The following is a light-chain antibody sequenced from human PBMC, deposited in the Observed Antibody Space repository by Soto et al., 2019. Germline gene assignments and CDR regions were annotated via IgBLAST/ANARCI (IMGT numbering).Light chain of an antibody. V-gene: IGLV1-40*01. Sequence: QSVLTQPPSVSGAPGQRVTISCTGRSSNIGAGYDVHWYQQLPGTAPKLLIYGNSNRPSGVPDRFSVSKSGNSASLAITGLQAEDEADYYCQSYDSSLRGWVFGGGTKLTVL. CDR2: GNS. CDR1: SSNIGAGYD. CDR3: QSYDSSLRGWV. J-gene: IGLJ3*02.